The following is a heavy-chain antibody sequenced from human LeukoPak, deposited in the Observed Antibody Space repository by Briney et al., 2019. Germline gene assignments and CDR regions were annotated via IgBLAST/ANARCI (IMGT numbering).Heavy chain of an antibody. CDR3: ARDSKGPLLYCGGACPASWYFDL. CDR1: GDSISDDY. CDR2: IHSGGTT. D-gene: IGHD2-21*02. Sequence: SETLSLTCTVSGDSISDDYYTWMRQPAGKGLEWIGRIHSGGTTNYNPSLMSRVTLSIDKSKKHISLRLTSATAADTALYYCARDSKGPLLYCGGACPASWYFDLWGRGTLVTVSS. V-gene: IGHV4-4*07. J-gene: IGHJ2*01.